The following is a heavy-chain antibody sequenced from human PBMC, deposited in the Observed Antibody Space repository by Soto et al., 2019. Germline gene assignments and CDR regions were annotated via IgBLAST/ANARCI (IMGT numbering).Heavy chain of an antibody. CDR3: ARDLYYDFWSGYEFDY. CDR1: GFTFSSYW. Sequence: GGSLRLSCAASGFTFSSYWMSWVRQAPGKGLEWVANIKQDGSEKYYVDSVKGRFTISRDNAKSSLYLQMNSLRAEDTAVYYCARDLYYDFWSGYEFDYWGQGTLVTVSS. V-gene: IGHV3-7*01. J-gene: IGHJ4*02. CDR2: IKQDGSEK. D-gene: IGHD3-3*01.